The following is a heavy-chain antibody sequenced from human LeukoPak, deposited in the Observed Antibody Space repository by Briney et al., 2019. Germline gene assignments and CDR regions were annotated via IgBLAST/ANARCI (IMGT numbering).Heavy chain of an antibody. CDR1: GFTFSDYY. CDR2: ISSSGSTI. J-gene: IGHJ6*02. Sequence: GGSLRLSCAASGFTFSDYYMSWIRQAPGKGLEWVSYISSSGSTIYYADSVKGRFTISRDNAKNSLYLQMNSLRAEDTAVYYCARDGSYYYDSSANYYGMDVWGQGTTVTVSS. V-gene: IGHV3-11*01. CDR3: ARDGSYYYDSSANYYGMDV. D-gene: IGHD3-22*01.